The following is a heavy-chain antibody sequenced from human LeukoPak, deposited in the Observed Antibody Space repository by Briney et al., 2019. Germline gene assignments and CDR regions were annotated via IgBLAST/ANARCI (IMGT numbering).Heavy chain of an antibody. Sequence: QPGGSLRLSCAVSGFTFKNYGMHWVRQAPGKGLEWVAVVSYDGRNQYYADSVTGRFTISRDNSKNTLYLQMNSLTPEDTAVYYCAKSVASEAYWGQGTLVTVSS. CDR2: VSYDGRNQ. CDR1: GFTFKNYG. CDR3: AKSVASEAY. J-gene: IGHJ4*02. V-gene: IGHV3-30*18. D-gene: IGHD5-12*01.